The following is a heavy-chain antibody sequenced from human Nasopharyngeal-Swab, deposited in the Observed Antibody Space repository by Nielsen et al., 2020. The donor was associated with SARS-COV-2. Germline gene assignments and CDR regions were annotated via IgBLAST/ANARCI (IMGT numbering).Heavy chain of an antibody. Sequence: SETLSLTCTVSGDSISSSSYYWGWIRQPPGKELEWTGNIYYSGSPYYNPSLQSRVTISVDTSKNQFSLRLSSVTAADTAVYYCAILSSGWPRRFDYWGQGTLVTVSS. CDR2: IYYSGSP. J-gene: IGHJ4*02. CDR3: AILSSGWPRRFDY. V-gene: IGHV4-39*01. D-gene: IGHD6-19*01. CDR1: GDSISSSSYY.